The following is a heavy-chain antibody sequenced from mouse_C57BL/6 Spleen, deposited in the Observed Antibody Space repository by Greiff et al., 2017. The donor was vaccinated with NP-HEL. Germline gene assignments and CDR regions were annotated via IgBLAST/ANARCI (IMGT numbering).Heavy chain of an antibody. CDR3: ARKYYGSSYWYFDV. CDR2: ISGGGGNT. CDR1: GFTFSSYT. V-gene: IGHV5-9*01. Sequence: EVKLMESGGGLVKPGGSLKLSCAASGFTFSSYTMSWVRQTPEKRLEWVATISGGGGNTYYPDSVKGRFTISRDNATNTLYLQMSSLRSEDTALYYCARKYYGSSYWYFDVWGTGTTVTVSS. J-gene: IGHJ1*03. D-gene: IGHD1-1*01.